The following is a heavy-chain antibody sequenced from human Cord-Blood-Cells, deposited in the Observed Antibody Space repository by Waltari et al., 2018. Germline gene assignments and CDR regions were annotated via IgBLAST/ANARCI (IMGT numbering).Heavy chain of an antibody. J-gene: IGHJ4*02. V-gene: IGHV4-39*07. Sequence: QLQLQESGPGLVKPSETLSLTCTVSGGSISSSSYYWGWIRQPPGKGLEWIGSIYYSGSTYHEPSIKSRVTISVDTAKNQFSLKLSCVTAADTAGYYCARHGRSSSWSLGYWGQGTLVTVSS. CDR2: IYYSGST. D-gene: IGHD6-13*01. CDR1: GGSISSSSYY. CDR3: ARHGRSSSWSLGY.